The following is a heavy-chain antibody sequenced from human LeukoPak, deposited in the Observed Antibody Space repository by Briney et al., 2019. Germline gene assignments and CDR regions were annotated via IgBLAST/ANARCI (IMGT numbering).Heavy chain of an antibody. CDR2: ISSSSSSI. J-gene: IGHJ6*02. CDR3: ARVKGFVEVPVTILEDV. CDR1: GFTFSSYS. D-gene: IGHD2-2*02. Sequence: GGSLRLSCAASGFTFSSYSMNWVRRAPGKGLEWVSSISSSSSSIYYADSVKGRFTISRDNAKKSLFLQMNSLRAEDTAVYYCARVKGFVEVPVTILEDVWGQGTTVTVSS. V-gene: IGHV3-21*01.